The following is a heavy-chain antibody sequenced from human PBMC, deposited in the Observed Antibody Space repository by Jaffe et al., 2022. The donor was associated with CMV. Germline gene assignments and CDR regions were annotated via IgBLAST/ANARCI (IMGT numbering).Heavy chain of an antibody. CDR2: IWYDGSNK. J-gene: IGHJ4*02. V-gene: IGHV3-33*08. CDR3: ARGERWLQSGPPDY. Sequence: QVQLVESGGGVVQPGRSLRLSCAASGFTFSSYGMHWVRQAPGKGLEWVAVIWYDGSNKYYADSVKGRFTISRDNSKNTLYLQMNSLRAEDTAVYYCARGERWLQSGPPDYWGQGTLVTVSS. CDR1: GFTFSSYG. D-gene: IGHD5-12*01.